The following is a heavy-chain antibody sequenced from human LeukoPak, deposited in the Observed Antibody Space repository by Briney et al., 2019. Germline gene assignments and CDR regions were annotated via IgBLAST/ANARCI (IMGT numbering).Heavy chain of an antibody. D-gene: IGHD3-16*01. J-gene: IGHJ4*02. CDR2: INPNSGDT. V-gene: IGHV1-2*02. Sequence: GASVKVSCKASGYTFTGYYMHWVRQAPGQGLEWMGWINPNSGDTKYAQKFQGRVTMTRDTSISTAYMELIRLRSDDTAVYYFAPRRGSYLWGTDFDYWGQGPLVTVSS. CDR1: GYTFTGYY. CDR3: APRRGSYLWGTDFDY.